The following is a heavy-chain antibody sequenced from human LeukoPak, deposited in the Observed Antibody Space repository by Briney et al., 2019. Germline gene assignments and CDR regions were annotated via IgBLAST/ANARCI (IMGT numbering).Heavy chain of an antibody. CDR1: GGSFSGYY. J-gene: IGHJ3*02. CDR3: ARGGATTVTTRGAFDI. V-gene: IGHV4-34*01. CDR2: INHSGST. Sequence: SETLSLTCAVYGGSFSGYYWSWNRQPPGKGLEWIGEINHSGSTNYNPSLKSRVTISVDTSKNQFSLKLSSVTAADTAVYYCARGGATTVTTRGAFDIWGQGTMVTVSS. D-gene: IGHD4-17*01.